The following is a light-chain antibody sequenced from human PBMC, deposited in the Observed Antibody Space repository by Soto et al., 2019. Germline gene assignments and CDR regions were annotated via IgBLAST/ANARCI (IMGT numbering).Light chain of an antibody. CDR3: MQGSNWPYT. CDR2: KVS. CDR1: QSLVYSDGNTY. V-gene: IGKV2-30*01. Sequence: DVVMTQSPLSLPVTLGQPASISCRSSQSLVYSDGNTYLNWLQQRPGQSPRRLIFKVSNRDSGVPDRFSGSGSVTDFPLKISRVEAEDVGVYYCMQGSNWPYTFGQGTKLEIK. J-gene: IGKJ2*01.